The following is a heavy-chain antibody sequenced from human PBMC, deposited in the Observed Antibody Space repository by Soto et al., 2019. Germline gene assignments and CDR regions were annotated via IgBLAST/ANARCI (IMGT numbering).Heavy chain of an antibody. Sequence: GGSLRLSCAASGFTFSNAWMSWVRQAPGKGLEWVGRIKSKTDGGTTEYAAHVKGRFTITRDDSKNKLYLQMNSLKNEDTAVYYCTTVSITTVRGAPYYYYYYGMDVWGQGTTVTVSS. J-gene: IGHJ6*02. D-gene: IGHD3-10*01. V-gene: IGHV3-15*01. CDR3: TTVSITTVRGAPYYYYYYGMDV. CDR1: GFTFSNAW. CDR2: IKSKTDGGTT.